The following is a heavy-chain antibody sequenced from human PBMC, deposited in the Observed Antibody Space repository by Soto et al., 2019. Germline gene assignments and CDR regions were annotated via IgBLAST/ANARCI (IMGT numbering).Heavy chain of an antibody. V-gene: IGHV3-30-3*01. CDR3: ARGDCTGGSCYSPQPSGFDY. CDR2: ISYDGSNK. J-gene: IGHJ4*02. CDR1: GFTFSSYA. D-gene: IGHD2-15*01. Sequence: HPGGSLRLSCAASGFTFSSYAMHWVRQAPGKGLEWVAVISYDGSNKYYADSVKGRFTISRDNSKNTLYLQMNSLRAEDTAVYYCARGDCTGGSCYSPQPSGFDYWGQGTLVTVSS.